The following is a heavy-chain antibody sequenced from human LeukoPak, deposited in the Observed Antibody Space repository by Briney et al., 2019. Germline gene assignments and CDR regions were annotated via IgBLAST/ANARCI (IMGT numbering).Heavy chain of an antibody. CDR1: GFTFSSYW. CDR3: ARDRELVLGAFDI. D-gene: IGHD6-13*01. CDR2: IKQDGSEK. V-gene: IGHV3-7*01. Sequence: GGSLRLSCAASGFTFSSYWMSWVRQAPARGLEGVANIKQDGSEKYYVESVKGRFTISRDNAKNSLYLQMNSLRAEDTAVYYCARDRELVLGAFDIWGQGTMVTVSS. J-gene: IGHJ3*02.